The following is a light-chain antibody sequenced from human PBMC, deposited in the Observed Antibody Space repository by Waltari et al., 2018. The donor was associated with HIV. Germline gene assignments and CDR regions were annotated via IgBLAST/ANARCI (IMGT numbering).Light chain of an antibody. Sequence: QSMLTQPPSVSAAPGQKVTISCSGSSSNIGNNYVPWYQHLPGTAPKLLIYDNNKRPSGIPDRFSGSKSGTSATLGITGLQTGDEADYYCGTWDSSLSPFWVFGGGTKLTVL. CDR1: SSNIGNNY. J-gene: IGLJ3*02. CDR2: DNN. CDR3: GTWDSSLSPFWV. V-gene: IGLV1-51*01.